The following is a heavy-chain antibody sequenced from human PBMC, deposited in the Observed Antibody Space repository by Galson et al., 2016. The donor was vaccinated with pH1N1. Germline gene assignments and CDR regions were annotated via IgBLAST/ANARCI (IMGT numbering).Heavy chain of an antibody. CDR3: ARMATGDNFDV. Sequence: PALVKPTQTLTLTCTFSGFSLSTSGLCVSWIRQPPGKALECLARIDWDDEKYYSTSLKTRLTISKDTSKNQVVLTMTNMDPVKTGTYYCARMATGDNFDVWGQGTTVTVSS. CDR2: IDWDDEK. CDR1: GFSLSTSGLC. J-gene: IGHJ6*02. D-gene: IGHD7-27*01. V-gene: IGHV2-70*11.